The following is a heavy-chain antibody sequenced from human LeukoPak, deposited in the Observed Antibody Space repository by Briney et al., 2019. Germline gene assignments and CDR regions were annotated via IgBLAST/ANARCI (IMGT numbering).Heavy chain of an antibody. CDR3: TRLQLGFYYFDY. V-gene: IGHV3-49*04. Sequence: GGFLRLSCTASGFTFGDYAMSWVRQAPGKGLEWVGFIRSKAYGGTTEYAASVKGRFTISRDDSKSIAYLQMNSLKTEDTAVYYCTRLQLGFYYFDYWGQGTLVTVSS. D-gene: IGHD2-2*01. CDR1: GFTFGDYA. J-gene: IGHJ4*02. CDR2: IRSKAYGGTT.